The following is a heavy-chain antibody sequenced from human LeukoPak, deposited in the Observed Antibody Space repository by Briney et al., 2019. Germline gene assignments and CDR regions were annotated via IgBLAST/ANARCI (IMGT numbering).Heavy chain of an antibody. V-gene: IGHV4-61*09. J-gene: IGHJ4*02. CDR1: GGSISSGSYY. D-gene: IGHD6-19*01. CDR2: IFTRGTT. Sequence: SQTLSLTCTASGGSISSGSYYWHWIRQPAGKGLEWLGNIFTRGTTNYNASLESRLTISLNTARNQFSLSLRSVTAADTAIYFCARSSLAVYFNYWGQGTLVTASS. CDR3: ARSSLAVYFNY.